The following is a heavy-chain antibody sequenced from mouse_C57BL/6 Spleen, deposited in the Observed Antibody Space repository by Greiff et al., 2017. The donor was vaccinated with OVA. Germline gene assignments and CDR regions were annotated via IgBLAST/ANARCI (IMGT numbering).Heavy chain of an antibody. V-gene: IGHV1-26*01. Sequence: EVQLQQSGPELVKPGASVKISCKASGYTFTDYYMNWVKQSHGQSLEWIGDINPNNGGTSYNQKFKGKATLTVDKSSSTAYMELRSLTSEDSAVYYCARGGSYDYYAMDYWGQGTSVTVSS. CDR1: GYTFTDYY. CDR3: ARGGSYDYYAMDY. D-gene: IGHD1-1*02. J-gene: IGHJ4*01. CDR2: INPNNGGT.